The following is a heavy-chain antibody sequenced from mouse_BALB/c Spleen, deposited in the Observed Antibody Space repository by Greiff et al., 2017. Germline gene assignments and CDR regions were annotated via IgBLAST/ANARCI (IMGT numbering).Heavy chain of an antibody. Sequence: EVKVVESGGGLVKPGGSLKLSCAASGFTFSSYAMSWVRQTPEKRLEWVASISSGGSTYYPDSVKGRFTISRDNARNILYLQMSSLRSEDTAMYYCARGRMYGNYPYYFDYWGQGTTLTVSS. V-gene: IGHV5-6-5*01. CDR3: ARGRMYGNYPYYFDY. CDR1: GFTFSSYA. D-gene: IGHD2-10*02. CDR2: ISSGGST. J-gene: IGHJ2*01.